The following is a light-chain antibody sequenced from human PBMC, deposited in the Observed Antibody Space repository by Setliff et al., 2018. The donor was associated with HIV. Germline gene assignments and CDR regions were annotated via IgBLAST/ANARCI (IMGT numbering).Light chain of an antibody. CDR2: DVS. Sequence: QSALAQPRSVSGSPGQSVTISCTGTNSDVGGYDYVSWYQQHPGKAPRLIIYDVSKWPSGVPDRFSGSTSANTASLTISGLQPEDEADYYCSSYTGTYSFLFGGGTKGTVL. V-gene: IGLV2-11*01. CDR3: SSYTGTYSFL. J-gene: IGLJ2*01. CDR1: NSDVGGYDY.